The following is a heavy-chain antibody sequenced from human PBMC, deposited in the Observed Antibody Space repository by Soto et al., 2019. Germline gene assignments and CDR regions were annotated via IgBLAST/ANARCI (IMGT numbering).Heavy chain of an antibody. D-gene: IGHD3-3*01. CDR1: GGSFSGYY. Sequence: SETLSLTCAVYGGSFSGYYWSWIRQPPGKGLEWIGEINHSGSTNYNPSLKSRVTISVDTSKNQFSLKLSSVTAADTAVYYCARVPWEWLLPFDYWGQGTLVTVSS. CDR3: ARVPWEWLLPFDY. J-gene: IGHJ4*02. CDR2: INHSGST. V-gene: IGHV4-34*01.